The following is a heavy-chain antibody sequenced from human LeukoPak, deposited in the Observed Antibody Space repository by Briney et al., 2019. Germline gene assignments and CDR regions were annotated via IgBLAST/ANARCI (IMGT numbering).Heavy chain of an antibody. CDR3: ARGPIAAAGDS. D-gene: IGHD6-13*01. V-gene: IGHV1-18*01. J-gene: IGHJ4*02. Sequence: ASVKVSCKASGYTYTSYGIYWVRQAPGDALEWMAWINANNGNTNYAQNLQGRVTMTTDTSTSTAYMEMRSLRSDDTAVYYCARGPIAAAGDSWGQGTLVTVSS. CDR2: INANNGNT. CDR1: GYTYTSYG.